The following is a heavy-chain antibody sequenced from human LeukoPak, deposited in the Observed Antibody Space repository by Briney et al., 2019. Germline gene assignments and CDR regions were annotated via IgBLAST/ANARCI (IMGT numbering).Heavy chain of an antibody. V-gene: IGHV1-24*01. CDR3: ATWAGTQGDAFDI. CDR2: FDPEDGET. Sequence: ASVKVSCKVSGYTLTELSMHWVRQAPGKGLEWMGGFDPEDGETICAQKFQGRVTMTEDTSTDTAYMELSSLRSEDTAVYYCATWAGTQGDAFDIWGQGTMVTVSS. J-gene: IGHJ3*02. D-gene: IGHD6-19*01. CDR1: GYTLTELS.